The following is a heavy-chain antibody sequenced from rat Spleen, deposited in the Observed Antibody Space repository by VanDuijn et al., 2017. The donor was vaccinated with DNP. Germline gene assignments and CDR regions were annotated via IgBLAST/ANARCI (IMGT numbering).Heavy chain of an antibody. J-gene: IGHJ4*01. CDR3: ACWPGYNPPYAMDA. V-gene: IGHV3-3*01. D-gene: IGHD1-4*01. Sequence: EVQLQESGPGLVKPSQSLSLTCSVTGYSITSSYRWNWIRKFPGNNLEWMGSVNSAGTTNYNPSLKSRISTTRDTSKNQLFLQVNSVTTEDTATYYCACWPGYNPPYAMDAWGQGTSVTVSS. CDR1: GYSITSSYR. CDR2: VNSAGTT.